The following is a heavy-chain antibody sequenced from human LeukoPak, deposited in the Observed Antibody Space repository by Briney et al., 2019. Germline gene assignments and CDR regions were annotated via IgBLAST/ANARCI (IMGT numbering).Heavy chain of an antibody. Sequence: GGSLRLSCAASGFTFSGHNMNWVRQAPGKGLEWVAVISYDGSNKYYADSVKGRFTISRDNSKNTLYLQMNSLRAEDTAVYYCAKDYYDYVWGSYRYTFIDYWGQGTLVTVSS. CDR1: GFTFSGHN. CDR3: AKDYYDYVWGSYRYTFIDY. J-gene: IGHJ4*02. D-gene: IGHD3-16*02. CDR2: ISYDGSNK. V-gene: IGHV3-30*18.